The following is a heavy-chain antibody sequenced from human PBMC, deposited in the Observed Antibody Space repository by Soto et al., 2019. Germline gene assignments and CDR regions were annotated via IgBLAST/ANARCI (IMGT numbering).Heavy chain of an antibody. V-gene: IGHV4-31*03. CDR1: GGSISSGGYY. D-gene: IGHD3-9*01. J-gene: IGHJ4*02. CDR2: IYYSGRT. CDR3: ARGGHFDWFDY. Sequence: QVQLQESGPGLVKPSQTLSLACTVSGGSISSGGYYGSWIRQHPGKGLDWIGYIYYSGRTYYNPSLKSRVTLSVDTSKNQFSLKLSSVTAADTAVYYCARGGHFDWFDYWGQGTLVTVSA.